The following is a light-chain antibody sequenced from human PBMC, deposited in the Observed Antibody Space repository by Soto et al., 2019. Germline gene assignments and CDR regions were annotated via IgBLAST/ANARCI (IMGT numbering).Light chain of an antibody. J-gene: IGLJ1*01. V-gene: IGLV2-8*01. CDR3: ISYAGSNNYV. CDR2: EVS. Sequence: QSALTQPPSASGSPGQSVTISCTGTSSDIGGYNYVSWYQQHPGKAPKLMIYEVSKRPSGVPDRFSGSKSGNTASLTVSGLQAEDEADYDCISYAGSNNYVFGSGTKLTVL. CDR1: SSDIGGYNY.